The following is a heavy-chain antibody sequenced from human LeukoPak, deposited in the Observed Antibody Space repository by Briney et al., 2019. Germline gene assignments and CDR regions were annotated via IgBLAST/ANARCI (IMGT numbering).Heavy chain of an antibody. Sequence: GGSLRLSCAASGFTFSSYAMSWVRQAPGKGLEWVANIKQDGSEKYYVDSVKGRFTISRDNAKNSLYLQMNSLRAEDTAVYYCAGSGYSSSWYGYWFDPWGQGTLVTVSS. CDR2: IKQDGSEK. CDR3: AGSGYSSSWYGYWFDP. CDR1: GFTFSSYA. V-gene: IGHV3-7*01. D-gene: IGHD6-13*01. J-gene: IGHJ5*02.